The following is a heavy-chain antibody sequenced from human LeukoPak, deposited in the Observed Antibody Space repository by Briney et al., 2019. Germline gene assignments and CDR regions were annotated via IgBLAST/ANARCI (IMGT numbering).Heavy chain of an antibody. J-gene: IGHJ4*02. CDR2: ISLSGYT. CDR3: SRESGPYSPFGH. CDR1: GGSITTTNY. Sequence: PSGTLSLTCGVSGGSITTTNYWSWVRQSPGRGLEWIGEISLSGYTGFNPSLRGRVTMSLDESKYHLSLTLTSVTAADTAIYYCSRESGPYSPFGHWGQGILVTVTT. D-gene: IGHD1-26*01. V-gene: IGHV4-4*02.